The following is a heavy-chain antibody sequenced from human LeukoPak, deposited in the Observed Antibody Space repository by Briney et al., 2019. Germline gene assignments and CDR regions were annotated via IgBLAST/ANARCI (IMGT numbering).Heavy chain of an antibody. V-gene: IGHV4-39*01. Sequence: SETLSLTCTVYGGSFSGDYYYWLWVRQPPGKGLEWIGSIYYSGSTNYNPSLKSRVTISVDTCKNQFSLKLTSVTAADAAVYYCVRLCSRGWWCFALWGRGTLVTVSS. J-gene: IGHJ5*02. CDR1: GGSFSGDYYY. CDR2: IYYSGST. D-gene: IGHD2-21*01. CDR3: VRLCSRGWWCFAL.